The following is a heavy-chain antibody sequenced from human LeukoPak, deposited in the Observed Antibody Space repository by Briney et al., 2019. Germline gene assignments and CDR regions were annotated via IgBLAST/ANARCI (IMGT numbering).Heavy chain of an antibody. CDR1: GGTFSSYA. D-gene: IGHD1-7*01. CDR2: IIPIFGTA. V-gene: IGHV1-69*06. CDR3: ARFITGTTRYYFDY. Sequence: SVKVSCKASGGTFSSYAISWVRQAPGQGLEWMGGIIPIFGTANYAQKFQGRVTITADKSTSTAYMELSSLRSEDTAVYYCARFITGTTRYYFDYWGQGTLVTVSS. J-gene: IGHJ4*02.